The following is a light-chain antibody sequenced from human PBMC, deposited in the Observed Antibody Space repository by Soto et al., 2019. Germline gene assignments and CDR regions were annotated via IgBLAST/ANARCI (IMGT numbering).Light chain of an antibody. V-gene: IGLV2-23*02. Sequence: QSALTQPASVSGSPGQSITISCTGTSSDVGSYNLVSWYQQHPGKAPKLMIYEVSKRPSGVSNRFSGSKSGNTASLTISGRQAEDEAAYYCCAYAGSSTHVVFGGGTKVTVL. CDR2: EVS. CDR3: CAYAGSSTHVV. J-gene: IGLJ2*01. CDR1: SSDVGSYNL.